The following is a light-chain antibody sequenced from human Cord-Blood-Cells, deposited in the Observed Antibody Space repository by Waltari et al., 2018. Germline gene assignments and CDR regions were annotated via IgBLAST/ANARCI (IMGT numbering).Light chain of an antibody. CDR2: DVS. CDR1: SSDVGGCNY. Sequence: QSALTQPRSVSGSHGQSVTISCTGTSSDVGGCNYVSWYQQHPGKAPKLMIYDVSKRPSGVPDRFSGSKSGNTASLTISGLQAEDEADYYCCSYAGSYTLVFGGGTKLTVL. J-gene: IGLJ2*01. V-gene: IGLV2-11*01. CDR3: CSYAGSYTLV.